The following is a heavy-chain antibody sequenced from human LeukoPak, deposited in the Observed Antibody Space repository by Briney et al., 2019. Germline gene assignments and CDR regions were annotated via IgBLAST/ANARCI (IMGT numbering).Heavy chain of an antibody. J-gene: IGHJ3*02. CDR1: GGSISSYY. D-gene: IGHD2-15*01. V-gene: IGHV4-30-4*01. CDR3: ARDCSGGSCYGAFDI. CDR2: IYDSGST. Sequence: SETLSLTCTVSGGSISSYYWSWIRQPPGKGLEWIGYIYDSGSTYYNPSLKSRITISVDTSENRFSLKLSSVTATDTAVYYCARDCSGGSCYGAFDIWGQGTMVTVSS.